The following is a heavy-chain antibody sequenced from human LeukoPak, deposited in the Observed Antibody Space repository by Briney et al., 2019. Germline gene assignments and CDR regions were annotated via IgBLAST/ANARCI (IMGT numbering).Heavy chain of an antibody. CDR1: GGSISSNTYF. V-gene: IGHV4-39*02. CDR3: AREKVDDYWEDYGSGSYSDY. CDR2: IRYSGST. D-gene: IGHD3-10*01. Sequence: SETLSLTCNVSGGSISSNTYFWGWIRRPPGKGLEWIGSIRYSGSTYYNPSLKSRVTISVDTSKNQFSLNLSSLTAADTAVYYCAREKVDDYWEDYGSGSYSDYWGQGTLVTVSS. J-gene: IGHJ4*02.